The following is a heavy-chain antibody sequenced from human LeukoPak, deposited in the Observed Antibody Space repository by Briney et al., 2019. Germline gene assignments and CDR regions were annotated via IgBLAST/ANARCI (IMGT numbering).Heavy chain of an antibody. V-gene: IGHV3-30*03. CDR1: GFTFSSYG. D-gene: IGHD6-6*01. CDR3: ARDRIAARPGNWFDP. J-gene: IGHJ5*02. Sequence: QPGRSLILSCAASGFTFSSYGMHWVRQAPGKGLEWVAVISYDGSYKYYADSVKGRFTISRDNSKNTLYLQMNSLRAEDTAVYYCARDRIAARPGNWFDPWGQGTLVTVSS. CDR2: ISYDGSYK.